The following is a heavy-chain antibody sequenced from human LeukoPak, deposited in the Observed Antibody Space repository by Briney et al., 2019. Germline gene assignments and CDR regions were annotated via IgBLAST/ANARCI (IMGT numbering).Heavy chain of an antibody. J-gene: IGHJ6*04. CDR1: GFTFSRGW. Sequence: GGSLRLSCAASGFTFSRGWMSWVRQAPGKGLEWVSYISSSGSTIYYADSVKGRFTTSRDNAKNSLYLQMNSLRAEDTAVYYCAELGITMIRGVWGKGTTVTISS. CDR3: AELGITMIRGV. CDR2: ISSSGSTI. D-gene: IGHD3-22*01. V-gene: IGHV3-48*03.